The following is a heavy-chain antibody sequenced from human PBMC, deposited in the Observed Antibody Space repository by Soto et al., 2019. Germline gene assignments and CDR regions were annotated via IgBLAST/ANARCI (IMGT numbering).Heavy chain of an antibody. D-gene: IGHD6-19*01. Sequence: QVQLVQSGAEVKKPGASVKVSCKASGYTFTSYDIIWVRQATGQGLEWMGWMNPSTGNTDSAEKFQGRLTMTRNTSISTVYMELSSLSFEDTAVYYCARGRIIVAGGFDPWGQGTLVTVPS. CDR2: MNPSTGNT. CDR1: GYTFTSYD. V-gene: IGHV1-8*01. J-gene: IGHJ5*02. CDR3: ARGRIIVAGGFDP.